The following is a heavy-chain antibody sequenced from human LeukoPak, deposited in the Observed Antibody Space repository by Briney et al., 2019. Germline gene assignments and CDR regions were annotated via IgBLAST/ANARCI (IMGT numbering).Heavy chain of an antibody. CDR1: GGSISSYY. CDR3: ARVNIAVAGDASDV. D-gene: IGHD6-19*01. V-gene: IGHV4-4*09. J-gene: IGHJ3*01. Sequence: PSETLSLTCTVSGGSISSYYWSWIRQPPGKGLEWIGGSTNYNPSLKSRVTLSVDTSKNQFSLKLSSVTAADTAVYYCARVNIAVAGDASDVWGRGTVVTVSS. CDR2: GST.